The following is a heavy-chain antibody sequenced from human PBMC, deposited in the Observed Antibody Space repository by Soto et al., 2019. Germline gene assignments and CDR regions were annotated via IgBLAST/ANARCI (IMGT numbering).Heavy chain of an antibody. CDR1: GYNFINYG. CDR3: VRDLDGSGSYYSDY. V-gene: IGHV1-18*01. Sequence: EASVKVSCKASGYNFINYGITWVRQAPGQGLEWMGWIRVHKGNTNYAQKFQGRVTMTTDTSTSTAYMELRSRRPDDTAVYYCVRDLDGSGSYYSDYWGPGTLVTVSS. CDR2: IRVHKGNT. J-gene: IGHJ4*02. D-gene: IGHD3-10*01.